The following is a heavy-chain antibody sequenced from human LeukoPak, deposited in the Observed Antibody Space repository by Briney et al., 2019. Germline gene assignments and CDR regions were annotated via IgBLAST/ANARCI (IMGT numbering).Heavy chain of an antibody. CDR2: MNPNSGNT. J-gene: IGHJ4*02. CDR1: GYTFTGYY. V-gene: IGHV1-8*03. CDR3: ARGRRASYDFWSGPEGTTDY. D-gene: IGHD3-3*01. Sequence: ASVKVSCKASGYTFTGYYMHWVRQAPGQGLEWMGWMNPNSGNTGYAQKFQGRVTITRNTSISTAYMELSSLRSEDTAVYYCARGRRASYDFWSGPEGTTDYWGQGTLVTVSS.